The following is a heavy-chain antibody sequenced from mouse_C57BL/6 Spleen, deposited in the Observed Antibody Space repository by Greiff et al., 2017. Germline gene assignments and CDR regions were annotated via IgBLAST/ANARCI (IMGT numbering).Heavy chain of an antibody. CDR2: IYPGHSDT. CDR1: GYTFTSYW. D-gene: IGHD2-5*01. J-gene: IGHJ4*01. Sequence: EVQLQQSGTVLARPGASVKMSCKTSGYTFTSYWMHWVKQRPGQGLEWIGAIYPGHSDTSYNQKFKGKAKLTAVTSASTAYMELSSLTNEDSAVYYCTHYSNYDYAMDYWGQGTSVTVSS. CDR3: THYSNYDYAMDY. V-gene: IGHV1-5*01.